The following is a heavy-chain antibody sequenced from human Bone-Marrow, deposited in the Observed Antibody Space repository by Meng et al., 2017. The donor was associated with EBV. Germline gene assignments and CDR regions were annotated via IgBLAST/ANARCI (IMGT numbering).Heavy chain of an antibody. CDR2: IYWDDDK. J-gene: IGHJ5*02. Sequence: QIPVKASGPTPVKPTQTLTLTGTFTAFSLNTSGVGVGWIRQPPGKALEWLALIYWDDDKRYSPSLKSRLTITKDTSKNQVVLTMTNMAPVDTATYYCAHSLEAAAGVAWGQGTLVTVSS. CDR1: AFSLNTSGVG. V-gene: IGHV2-5*02. CDR3: AHSLEAAAGVA. D-gene: IGHD6-13*01.